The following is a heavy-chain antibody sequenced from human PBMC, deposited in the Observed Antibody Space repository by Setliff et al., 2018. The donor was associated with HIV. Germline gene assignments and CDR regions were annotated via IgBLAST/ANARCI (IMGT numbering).Heavy chain of an antibody. Sequence: GGSLRLSCAVSGISVSNNYMSWVRQAPGKGLEWVSVIYSHGGTQYADSVKGRFIISGDNSQNTLFLQMNRLRTDDTALYYCASSGYYNGFDYWGQGTLVTVSS. CDR3: ASSGYYNGFDY. V-gene: IGHV3-66*01. D-gene: IGHD3-22*01. CDR2: IYSHGGT. CDR1: GISVSNNY. J-gene: IGHJ4*02.